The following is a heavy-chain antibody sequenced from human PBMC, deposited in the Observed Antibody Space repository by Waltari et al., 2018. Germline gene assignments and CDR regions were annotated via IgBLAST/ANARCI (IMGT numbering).Heavy chain of an antibody. CDR3: ARGVPLWDAFDI. D-gene: IGHD2-2*01. Sequence: QLQLQESGPGLVKPSETLSLTCTVSGGSISSSSYYWGWIRQPPGKGLEWIGSIYYSGSTYYNPSLKSRVTISVDTSKNQFSLKLSSVTAADTAVYYCARGVPLWDAFDIWGQGTMVTVSS. V-gene: IGHV4-39*07. J-gene: IGHJ3*02. CDR1: GGSISSSSYY. CDR2: IYYSGST.